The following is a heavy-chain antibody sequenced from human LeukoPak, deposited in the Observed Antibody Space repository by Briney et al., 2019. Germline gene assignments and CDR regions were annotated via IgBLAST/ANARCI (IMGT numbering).Heavy chain of an antibody. CDR2: ISSSGSTI. Sequence: GGSLRLSCVASGFTFSSYEINCVRQAPGKGLEWISHISSSGSTIYYADFLRGRFTISRDNAKNSVYLQMNSLRAEDTAVYYCARASGVSVPAGYWGQGTLVTVSS. D-gene: IGHD6-6*01. J-gene: IGHJ4*02. V-gene: IGHV3-48*03. CDR1: GFTFSSYE. CDR3: ARASGVSVPAGY.